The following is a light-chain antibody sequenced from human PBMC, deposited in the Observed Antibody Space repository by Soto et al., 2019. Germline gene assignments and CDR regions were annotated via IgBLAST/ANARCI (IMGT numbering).Light chain of an antibody. J-gene: IGLJ2*01. CDR1: SSDVGGYNY. CDR2: DVS. Sequence: SVLTQPASVSGSPGQSITISCTGNSSDVGGYNYVSWYQQHPGKAPKLMIYDVSNRPSGVSNRFSGSKSGNTASLTISGLQAEDEADYYCSSYTSSSTSVVFGGGTKLTVL. CDR3: SSYTSSSTSVV. V-gene: IGLV2-14*01.